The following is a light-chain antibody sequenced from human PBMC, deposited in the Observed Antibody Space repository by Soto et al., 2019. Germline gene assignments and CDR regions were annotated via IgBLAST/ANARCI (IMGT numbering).Light chain of an antibody. CDR2: GAS. CDR3: QQYNNWPRT. Sequence: DIVLTPSPGTLSLSPGERATLSCRASQNVGSSYLAWYQQRPGQAPRLLIYGASNRATGFPDRFSGSGSGTDFTLTINNLDPEDFAVYYCQQYNNWPRTFGQGTKWIS. J-gene: IGKJ1*01. CDR1: QNVGSSY. V-gene: IGKV3-20*01.